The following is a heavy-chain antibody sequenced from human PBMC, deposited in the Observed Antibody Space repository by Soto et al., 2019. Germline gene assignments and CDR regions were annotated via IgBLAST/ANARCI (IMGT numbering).Heavy chain of an antibody. V-gene: IGHV3-9*01. Sequence: EVQLVESGGGLVQPGRSLRLSCAASGFTFDDYAMHWVRQAPGKGLEWVSGISWNSGSIGYADSVKGRFTISRDNAKNSLYLQMNSLRADDTALYYCAKDPHYDSSGIDYWGQGTLVTVSS. CDR3: AKDPHYDSSGIDY. J-gene: IGHJ4*02. D-gene: IGHD3-22*01. CDR2: ISWNSGSI. CDR1: GFTFDDYA.